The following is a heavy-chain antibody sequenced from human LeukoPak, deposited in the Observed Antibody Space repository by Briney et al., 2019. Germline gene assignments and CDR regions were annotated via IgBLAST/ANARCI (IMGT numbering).Heavy chain of an antibody. CDR2: INPNSGDT. D-gene: IGHD3-16*01. CDR3: ARVRYRLAETYIDY. CDR1: GYTFTKSY. V-gene: IGHV1-2*02. Sequence: ASVKVSCKASGYTFTKSYIHWVRQAPGQGLEWMGWINPNSGDTNYAQKFQGRVTMTRDTSISTAYMELSRLRSDDTAVYYCARVRYRLAETYIDYWGQGTLVTVSS. J-gene: IGHJ4*02.